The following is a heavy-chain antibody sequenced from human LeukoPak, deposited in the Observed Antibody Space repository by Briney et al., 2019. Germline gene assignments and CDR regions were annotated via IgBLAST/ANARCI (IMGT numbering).Heavy chain of an antibody. V-gene: IGHV1-2*02. D-gene: IGHD2/OR15-2a*01. Sequence: GASVKVSCKTSGYTLPVYHIHWVRQAPGQGLEWMGWINPDSGGTNNAQKFQGRVTMTRDTSISTAYMELSRLRSDDTAVYYCARTFYDTLDSDAFDFWGRGTMVIVSS. CDR3: ARTFYDTLDSDAFDF. J-gene: IGHJ3*01. CDR2: INPDSGGT. CDR1: GYTLPVYH.